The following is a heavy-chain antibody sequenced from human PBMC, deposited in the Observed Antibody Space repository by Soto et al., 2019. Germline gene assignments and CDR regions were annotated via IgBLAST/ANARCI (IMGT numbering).Heavy chain of an antibody. CDR2: ISAYNGNT. J-gene: IGHJ6*02. D-gene: IGHD3-22*01. CDR3: AREGITMIVVVTPRYYGMDV. V-gene: IGHV1-18*01. CDR1: GSTFTSYG. Sequence: ASVKVFCKASGSTFTSYGISWVRQAPGQGLEWMGWISAYNGNTNYAQKLQGRVTMTTDTSTSTAYMELRSLRSDDTAVYYCAREGITMIVVVTPRYYGMDVWGQGTTVTVSS.